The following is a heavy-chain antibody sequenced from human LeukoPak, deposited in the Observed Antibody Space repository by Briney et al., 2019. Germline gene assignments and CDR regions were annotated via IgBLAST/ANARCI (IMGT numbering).Heavy chain of an antibody. CDR1: GGSISSYY. Sequence: SETLSLTCTVSGGSISSYYWSWIRQPPGKGLEWIGYIYYSGSTNYNPSLKSRVTISVDTSKNQFSLKLSSVTATDTAVYYCARSLTRGTMAYYFDYWGQGTLDTVSS. D-gene: IGHD1-7*01. J-gene: IGHJ4*02. V-gene: IGHV4-59*08. CDR2: IYYSGST. CDR3: ARSLTRGTMAYYFDY.